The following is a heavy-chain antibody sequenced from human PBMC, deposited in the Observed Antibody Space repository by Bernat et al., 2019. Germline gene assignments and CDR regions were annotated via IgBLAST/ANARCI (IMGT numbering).Heavy chain of an antibody. CDR2: INPNSGGT. V-gene: IGHV1-2*02. D-gene: IGHD5-18*01. CDR1: GYTFTGYY. CDR3: ARARRYSYGYWQFDY. Sequence: QVQLVQSGAEVKKPGASVKVSCKASGYTFTGYYMHWVRQAPGQGLEWMGWINPNSGGTNYAQKFQGRVTMTRDTSISTAYMELSRLRSDDTAVYYCARARRYSYGYWQFDYWGQGTLVTVSS. J-gene: IGHJ4*02.